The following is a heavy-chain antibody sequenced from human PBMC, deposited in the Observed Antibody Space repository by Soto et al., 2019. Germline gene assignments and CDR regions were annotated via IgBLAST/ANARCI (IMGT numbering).Heavy chain of an antibody. V-gene: IGHV3-30*18. CDR3: AKDAGVDTAIDY. D-gene: IGHD5-18*01. CDR2: ISYDGSNK. J-gene: IGHJ4*02. CDR1: GFTFSSYG. Sequence: GGSLRLSCAASGFTFSSYGMHWVRQAPGKGLEWVAVISYDGSNKYYADSVKGRFTISRDNSKNTLYLQMNSLRAEDTAVYYCAKDAGVDTAIDYWGQGTLVTVSS.